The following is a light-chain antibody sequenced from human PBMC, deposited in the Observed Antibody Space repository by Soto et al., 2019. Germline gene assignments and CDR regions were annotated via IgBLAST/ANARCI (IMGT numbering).Light chain of an antibody. CDR2: EGS. CDR1: SSDVGSYNL. V-gene: IGLV2-23*01. Sequence: QSALTQPASVSGSPGQSITISCTGTSSDVGSYNLVSWYQQHSDKAPKLMIYEGSKRPSGVSYRFSGSKSGNTASLTISGLQAEDEADYYCCSFAGSGTYVFGTGTKLTVL. J-gene: IGLJ1*01. CDR3: CSFAGSGTYV.